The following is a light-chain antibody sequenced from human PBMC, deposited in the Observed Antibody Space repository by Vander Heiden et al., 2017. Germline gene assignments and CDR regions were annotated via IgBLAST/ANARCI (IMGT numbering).Light chain of an antibody. J-gene: IGKJ3*01. V-gene: IGKV3-11*01. CDR3: QQRSNWPLFT. Sequence: ESVLTQSPATLSLSPGERATLAGRASQSVSSYLAWYQQKPGQAPRRLICDESNRAACVPARCSSSGSATDFSLPISSLEPEDFAVFYCQQRSNWPLFTFGPGTKVDIK. CDR1: QSVSSY. CDR2: DES.